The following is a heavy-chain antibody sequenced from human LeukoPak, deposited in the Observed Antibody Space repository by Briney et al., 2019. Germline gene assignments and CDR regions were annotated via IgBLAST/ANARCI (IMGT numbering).Heavy chain of an antibody. CDR2: INHSGST. J-gene: IGHJ6*03. V-gene: IGHV4-34*01. CDR3: ARVFGAMVTYYSMYYYYYMDV. D-gene: IGHD5-18*01. CDR1: GGSFSGYY. Sequence: SETLSLTCAVYGGSFSGYYWSWIRQPPGKGLEWIGEINHSGSTNYNPSLKSRVTISVDTSKNQFSLKLSSVTAADTAVYYCARVFGAMVTYYSMYYYYYMDVWGKGTTVTVSS.